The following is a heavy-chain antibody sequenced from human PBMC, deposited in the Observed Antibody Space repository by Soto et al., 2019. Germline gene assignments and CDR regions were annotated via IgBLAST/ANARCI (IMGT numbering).Heavy chain of an antibody. Sequence: QVKLVQSGAEVKKPGASVKVSCKASGYTFTSYGISWVRQAPGQGLEWMGWISAYNGNTNNAQKLQGRVTMTTDTSTSTAYMELRSLRSDDTAVYYCARVFSDIVVVPAARTADYWGQGTLVTVSS. D-gene: IGHD2-2*01. J-gene: IGHJ4*02. CDR2: ISAYNGNT. CDR1: GYTFTSYG. V-gene: IGHV1-18*01. CDR3: ARVFSDIVVVPAARTADY.